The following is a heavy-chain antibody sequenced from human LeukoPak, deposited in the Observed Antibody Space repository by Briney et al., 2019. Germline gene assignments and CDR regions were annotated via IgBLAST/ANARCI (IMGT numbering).Heavy chain of an antibody. CDR3: ARAGNSERYSYYFDY. CDR2: IHYNGST. Sequence: KTSETLSLTCTVSAYSISSGYYWGWIRQPPGKGLEWIGYIHYNGSTKYNPSLKSRVTFSEDTSKNQFSLKLSSVTAADTALYYCARAGNSERYSYYFDYWGQGTLVTVSS. J-gene: IGHJ4*02. CDR1: AYSISSGYY. V-gene: IGHV4-61*01. D-gene: IGHD5-18*01.